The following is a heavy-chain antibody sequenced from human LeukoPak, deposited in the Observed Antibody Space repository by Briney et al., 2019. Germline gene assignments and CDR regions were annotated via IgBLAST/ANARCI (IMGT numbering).Heavy chain of an antibody. D-gene: IGHD1-1*01. CDR1: GFIVSSNY. CDR2: ISGSGGST. J-gene: IGHJ4*02. CDR3: AKGPPTNYYDC. V-gene: IGHV3-23*01. Sequence: GGSLRLSCAASGFIVSSNYMSWVRQAPGKGLEWVSAISGSGGSTYYADSVKGRFTISRDNSKNTLYLQMNSLRAEDTAVYYCAKGPPTNYYDCWGQGTLVTVSS.